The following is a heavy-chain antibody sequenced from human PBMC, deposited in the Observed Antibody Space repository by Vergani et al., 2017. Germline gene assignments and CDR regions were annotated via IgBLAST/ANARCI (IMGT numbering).Heavy chain of an antibody. Sequence: QVQLQQWGGGLLKPSETLSLTCVVNGGTFTSYHWTWIRQSPGEGLEWVGDIDHTGRPDYNPSLKSRVTMSVDKSRNQFSLTLNSVTATDTAIYFCARVNTETNGHLYYYYYMDVLGQGTAVTVS. CDR3: ARVNTETNGHLYYYYYMDV. CDR1: GGTFTSYH. CDR2: IDHTGRP. D-gene: IGHD4-11*01. V-gene: IGHV4-34*01. J-gene: IGHJ6*03.